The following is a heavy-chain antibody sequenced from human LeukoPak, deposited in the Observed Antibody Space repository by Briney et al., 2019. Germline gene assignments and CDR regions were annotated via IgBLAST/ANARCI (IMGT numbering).Heavy chain of an antibody. CDR2: IYYSGST. V-gene: IGHV4-30-4*08. Sequence: SETLSLTCTVSGGSISSGDYYWSWTRQPPGKGLEWIGYIYYSGSTYYNPSLKSRVTISVDTSKNQFSLKLSSVTAADTAVYYCARAPYGGATDYWGQGTLVTVSS. CDR1: GGSISSGDYY. J-gene: IGHJ4*02. CDR3: ARAPYGGATDY. D-gene: IGHD4/OR15-4a*01.